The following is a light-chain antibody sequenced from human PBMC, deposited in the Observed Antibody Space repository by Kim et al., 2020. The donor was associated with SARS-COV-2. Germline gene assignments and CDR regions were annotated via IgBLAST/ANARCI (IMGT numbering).Light chain of an antibody. CDR2: DVS. V-gene: IGLV2-14*03. CDR3: SSYTSSSTLV. CDR1: ITDIGSYNY. J-gene: IGLJ2*01. Sequence: QSVLTQPASVSGSPGQSITISCTGTITDIGSYNYVSWYQQHPGKVPKVIISDVSNRPSGVSDRFSGSKSVNTASLTISGLQAEDEADYYCSSYTSSSTLVFGGGTKVTVL.